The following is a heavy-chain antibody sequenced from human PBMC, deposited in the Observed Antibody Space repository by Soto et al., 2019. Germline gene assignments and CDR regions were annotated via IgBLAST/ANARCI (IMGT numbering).Heavy chain of an antibody. Sequence: QVQLQESGPGLVKPSETLSLTCTVSGGAINSYYWSWIRQPPGKGLEWIGYIYYSGSTNYNPSLKSRVTISVDTSKNQFSLKLRSVTVADTAVYYCARRYGGNFDYWGQGTLVTVSS. CDR1: GGAINSYY. D-gene: IGHD1-26*01. J-gene: IGHJ4*02. CDR3: ARRYGGNFDY. V-gene: IGHV4-59*01. CDR2: IYYSGST.